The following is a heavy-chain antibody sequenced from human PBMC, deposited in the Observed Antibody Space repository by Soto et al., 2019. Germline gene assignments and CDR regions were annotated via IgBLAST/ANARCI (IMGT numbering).Heavy chain of an antibody. CDR1: GGTFSSYA. CDR3: ARPQPPPQSFWSGLRRALGFYP. CDR2: IIPIFGTA. Sequence: QVQLVQSGAEVKKPGSSVKVSCKASGGTFSSYAITWVRQSPGQGLEWMGGIIPIFGTANYAQKFQGRVTSTDDESTGTGYKEQSSVRSEDGAVYYCARPQPPPQSFWSGLRRALGFYPWGQGTLVTLSS. V-gene: IGHV1-69*01. D-gene: IGHD3-3*01. J-gene: IGHJ5*01.